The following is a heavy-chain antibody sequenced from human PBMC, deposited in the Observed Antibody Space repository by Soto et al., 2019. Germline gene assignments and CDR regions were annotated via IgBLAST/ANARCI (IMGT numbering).Heavy chain of an antibody. CDR1: GFSLTTGRMG. V-gene: IGHV2-26*03. CDR2: IFSNNQR. Sequence: QVTLKESGPVLVKATETLTLTCSISGFSLTTGRMGVSWIRQPPGKALEWLAHIFSNNQRSYTTSLQNRLSISADNSKRQVVLNMTDVGPVDTATYFCARLVADSSWYYYGLDVWGQGASVTVS. D-gene: IGHD3-10*01. J-gene: IGHJ6*02. CDR3: ARLVADSSWYYYGLDV.